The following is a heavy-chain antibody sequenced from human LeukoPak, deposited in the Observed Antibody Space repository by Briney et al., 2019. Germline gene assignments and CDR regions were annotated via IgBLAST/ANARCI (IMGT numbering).Heavy chain of an antibody. D-gene: IGHD2-2*01. V-gene: IGHV3-53*01. J-gene: IGHJ4*02. CDR1: GFTVSSNY. CDR2: IYSGGST. Sequence: GGSLRLSCAASGFTVSSNYMSWVRQAPGKGLEWVSVIYSGGSTYYANSVKGRFTISRDNSRDTLYLQMNSLRAEDTAVYYCAKASCGSTGCSLIDWGQGTLVTVSS. CDR3: AKASCGSTGCSLID.